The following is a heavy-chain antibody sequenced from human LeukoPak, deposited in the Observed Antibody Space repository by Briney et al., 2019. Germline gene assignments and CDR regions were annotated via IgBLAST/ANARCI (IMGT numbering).Heavy chain of an antibody. V-gene: IGHV1-2*02. J-gene: IGHJ4*02. CDR2: INPHSDDR. Sequence: ASMKVSCKASGYTFTGYYIHWLRQAPGQGLEWMGWINPHSDDRNYAQRFQGRVTMTRDTSISTVYMELSGLTSDDTAMYYCARDGPCSSTSCQNFDSWGQGALVTVSS. CDR3: ARDGPCSSTSCQNFDS. CDR1: GYTFTGYY. D-gene: IGHD2-2*01.